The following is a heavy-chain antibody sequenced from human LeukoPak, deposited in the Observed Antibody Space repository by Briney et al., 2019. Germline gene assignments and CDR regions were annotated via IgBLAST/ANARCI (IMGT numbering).Heavy chain of an antibody. CDR1: GFTFSSYG. V-gene: IGHV3-30*02. D-gene: IGHD4-11*01. CDR3: AKVEATVDYYYYYYYMDV. Sequence: PGGSLRLSCAASGFTFSSYGMHWVRQAPGKGLEWVAFIRYDGSNKYYADSVKGRFTISRDNSKNTLYLQMNSLRAEDTAVYYCAKVEATVDYYYYYYYMDVWGKGTTVTVSS. CDR2: IRYDGSNK. J-gene: IGHJ6*03.